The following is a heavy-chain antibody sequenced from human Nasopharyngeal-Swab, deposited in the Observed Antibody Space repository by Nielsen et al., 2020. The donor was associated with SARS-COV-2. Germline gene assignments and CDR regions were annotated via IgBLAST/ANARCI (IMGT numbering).Heavy chain of an antibody. Sequence: GESLKISCTTSGFTFGDFAVTWVRQAPGRGLEWLGFISRTSHGGTPEYAPSVKGRFIISRDDSKNTAYLHMNSLKTDDTATYHCTPSPDYWGPGSLVTVSS. V-gene: IGHV3-49*04. CDR2: ISRTSHGGTP. CDR3: TPSPDY. J-gene: IGHJ4*02. CDR1: GFTFGDFA.